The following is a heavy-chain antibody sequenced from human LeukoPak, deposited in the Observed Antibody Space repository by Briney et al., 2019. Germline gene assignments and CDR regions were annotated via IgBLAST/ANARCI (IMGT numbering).Heavy chain of an antibody. CDR3: AKGGELEAYYFDY. V-gene: IGHV3-23*01. CDR2: ISGSGGST. Sequence: GGSLRLSCAASGFTFSSYAMSWVRQAPGKGREWVSAISGSGGSTYYADSVKGRFTISRDNSKNTLYLQMNSLRAEGTAVFYCAKGGELEAYYFDYWGQGTLVTVSS. CDR1: GFTFSSYA. D-gene: IGHD1-26*01. J-gene: IGHJ4*02.